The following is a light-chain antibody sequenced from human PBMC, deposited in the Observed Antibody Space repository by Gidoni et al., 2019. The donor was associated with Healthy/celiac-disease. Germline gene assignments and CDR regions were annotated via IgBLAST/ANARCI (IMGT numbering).Light chain of an antibody. CDR2: DAA. CDR3: QQRSNWPPRVT. Sequence: ELVLTQSPATLSLSPGERATLSCRASQSVSSYLAWYQQKPGQAPRLLIYDAANRATVIPARFSGSGSVTDCTLTISSQEPEDFAVYYCQQRSNWPPRVTFGGGTKVEIK. J-gene: IGKJ4*01. CDR1: QSVSSY. V-gene: IGKV3-11*01.